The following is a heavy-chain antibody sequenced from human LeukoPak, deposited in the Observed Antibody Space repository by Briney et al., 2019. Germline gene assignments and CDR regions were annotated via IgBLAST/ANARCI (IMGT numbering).Heavy chain of an antibody. J-gene: IGHJ4*02. V-gene: IGHV1-18*01. CDR1: GYTFTSYG. D-gene: IGHD4-17*01. Sequence: ASVKVSCKASGYTFTSYGITWVRQAPGQGLEWMGWISGYNGNTNYAQKFQGRVTMTTDTSTNTAYVELRSLRSDDTAVYYCARSRFSDYASSAADYWGQGTLVTVSS. CDR2: ISGYNGNT. CDR3: ARSRFSDYASSAADY.